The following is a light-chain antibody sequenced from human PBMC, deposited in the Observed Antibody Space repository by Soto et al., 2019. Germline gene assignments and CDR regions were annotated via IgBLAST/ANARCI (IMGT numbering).Light chain of an antibody. Sequence: EIVMTQSPATLSVSPGDRATLSCRARQTVSGNSAWYQQKPGQAPRLLIYGASTRATGIPARFSGSGSGTEFTLTISSLQSEDFAVYYCQQYNNWPPITFGQGTRLEIK. CDR2: GAS. CDR1: QTVSGN. V-gene: IGKV3-15*01. CDR3: QQYNNWPPIT. J-gene: IGKJ5*01.